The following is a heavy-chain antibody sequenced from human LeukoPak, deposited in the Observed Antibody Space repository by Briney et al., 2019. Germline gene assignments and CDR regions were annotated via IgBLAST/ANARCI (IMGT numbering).Heavy chain of an antibody. J-gene: IGHJ4*02. CDR1: GYTFTGYY. CDR2: INPNSGGT. Sequence: GASVKVSCKASGYTFTGYYMHWVRQAPGQGLEWMGWINPNSGGTNYAQKFQGRVTMTRDTSISTAYMELSRLRSDDTAVYYCARDLGSIAVAYYFDYWGQETLVTVSS. CDR3: ARDLGSIAVAYYFDY. V-gene: IGHV1-2*02. D-gene: IGHD6-19*01.